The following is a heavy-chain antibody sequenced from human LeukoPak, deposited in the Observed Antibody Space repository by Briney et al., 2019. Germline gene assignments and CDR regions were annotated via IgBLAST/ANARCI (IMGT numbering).Heavy chain of an antibody. J-gene: IGHJ4*02. D-gene: IGHD1-26*01. CDR2: INHSGST. V-gene: IGHV4-34*01. Sequence: PSETLSLTCAVYGGSFSGYYWSWIRQPPGKGLEWIGEINHSGSTNYNPSLKSRVTISVDTSKNQFSLKLSSVTAADTAVYYCARGQSGSYYDFDYWGQGTLVTVSS. CDR1: GGSFSGYY. CDR3: ARGQSGSYYDFDY.